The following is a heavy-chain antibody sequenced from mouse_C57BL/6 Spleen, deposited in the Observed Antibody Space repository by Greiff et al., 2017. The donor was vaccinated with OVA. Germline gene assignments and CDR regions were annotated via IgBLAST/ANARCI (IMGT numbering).Heavy chain of an antibody. CDR1: GYSITSGYY. J-gene: IGHJ2*01. CDR3: ARGADYFDD. CDR2: ISYDGSN. V-gene: IGHV3-6*01. Sequence: DVQLQESGPGLVKPSQSLSLTCSVTGYSITSGYYWNWIRQFPGNKLEWMGYISYDGSNNYNPSLKNRISITRDTSKNQFFLKLNSVTTEDTATYYCARGADYFDDWGQGTTLTVSS.